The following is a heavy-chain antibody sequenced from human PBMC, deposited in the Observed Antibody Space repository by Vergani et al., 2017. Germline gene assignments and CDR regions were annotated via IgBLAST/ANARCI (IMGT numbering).Heavy chain of an antibody. CDR1: GYTFTSYY. CDR3: ARDSRWLAAGWDY. J-gene: IGHJ4*02. Sequence: QVQLVQSGAEVKKPGASVKVSCKASGYTFTSYYMHWVRQAPGQGLEWMGKINPGGGSTDYAQKFQGRVTMTRDTSTSTVYMELSSLRSEDTAVYYCARDSRWLAAGWDYWGQGTLVTVSS. V-gene: IGHV1-46*01. CDR2: INPGGGST. D-gene: IGHD6-13*01.